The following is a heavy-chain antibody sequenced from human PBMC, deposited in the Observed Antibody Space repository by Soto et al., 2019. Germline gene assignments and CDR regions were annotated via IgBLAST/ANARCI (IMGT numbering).Heavy chain of an antibody. V-gene: IGHV1-46*01. CDR1: GYTFTSYY. CDR2: INPSGGST. Sequence: QVQLVQSGAEVKKPGASVKVSCKASGYTFTSYYMHWVRQAPGQGLEWMGIINPSGGSTSDAQKFQGRVTMPRDTSTSTVYMELSSLRSEDTAVYYCARPRYCRSTSCHQYDYWGQGTLVTVSS. CDR3: ARPRYCRSTSCHQYDY. D-gene: IGHD2-2*01. J-gene: IGHJ4*02.